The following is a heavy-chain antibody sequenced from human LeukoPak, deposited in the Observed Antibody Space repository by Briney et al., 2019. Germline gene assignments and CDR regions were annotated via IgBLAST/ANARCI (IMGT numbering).Heavy chain of an antibody. J-gene: IGHJ4*02. Sequence: GGSLRLSCAASGFTFSSYWMSWVRQAPGKGLEWVANIKQDGSEKYYVDSVKGRFTISRDNAKNSLYLQMNSLRAEDTAVYYCAKGGCSSTSCYTLDYWGQGTLVTVSS. D-gene: IGHD2-2*02. V-gene: IGHV3-7*01. CDR3: AKGGCSSTSCYTLDY. CDR2: IKQDGSEK. CDR1: GFTFSSYW.